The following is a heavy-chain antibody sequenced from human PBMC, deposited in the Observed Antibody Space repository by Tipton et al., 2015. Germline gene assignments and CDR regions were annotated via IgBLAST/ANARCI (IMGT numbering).Heavy chain of an antibody. V-gene: IGHV4-59*12. CDR3: AREVWYNDSTGYDF. Sequence: GLVKPSETLSLTCTVSGDSISHYYWSWIRQPPGKGLEWIGYIYYSGSTNYNPSLQSRVTISVDTSQNQFSLKLSSVTAADTAVYYCAREVWYNDSTGYDFWGQGTLVTVSS. CDR2: IYYSGST. D-gene: IGHD3-22*01. CDR1: GDSISHYY. J-gene: IGHJ4*02.